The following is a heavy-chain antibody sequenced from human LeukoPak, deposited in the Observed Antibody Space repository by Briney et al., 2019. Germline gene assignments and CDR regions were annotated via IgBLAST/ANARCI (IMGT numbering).Heavy chain of an antibody. Sequence: SETLSPTCTVSGGSISSYYWSWIRQPPGKGLEWIGYIYYSGSTNYNPSLKSRVTISVDTSKNQFSLKLSSVTAADTAVYYCARVYYGSGSSYYYYYYMDVWGKGTTDTVSS. D-gene: IGHD3-10*01. J-gene: IGHJ6*03. CDR1: GGSISSYY. CDR3: ARVYYGSGSSYYYYYYMDV. V-gene: IGHV4-59*01. CDR2: IYYSGST.